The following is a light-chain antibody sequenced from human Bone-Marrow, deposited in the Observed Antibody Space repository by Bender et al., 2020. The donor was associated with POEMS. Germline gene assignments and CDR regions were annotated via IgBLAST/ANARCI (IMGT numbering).Light chain of an antibody. Sequence: QSALTQPASVSGSPGQSITISCTGTSSDVGRYKYVSWYQQYPGKAPKVIIYEISNRPPGVSSRFSGSKSGSTASLTISGLQGDDEADYYCSSYTSDNSVIFGAGTTLTVL. V-gene: IGLV2-14*01. CDR2: EIS. J-gene: IGLJ2*01. CDR1: SSDVGRYKY. CDR3: SSYTSDNSVI.